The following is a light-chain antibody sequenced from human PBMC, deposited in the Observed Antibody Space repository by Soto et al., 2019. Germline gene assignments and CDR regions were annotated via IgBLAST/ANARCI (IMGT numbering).Light chain of an antibody. CDR3: QSYDSSLSGSGV. CDR1: SSNIGSTYD. Sequence: QSVLTQPPSVSGAPGQRVIISCTGSSSNIGSTYDVYWYQQLPGTAPKLLIYNNNNRPAGVPDRFSGSKSGTSASLAITGLQAEDEADYYCQSYDSSLSGSGVFGGGTQLTVL. CDR2: NNN. J-gene: IGLJ3*02. V-gene: IGLV1-40*01.